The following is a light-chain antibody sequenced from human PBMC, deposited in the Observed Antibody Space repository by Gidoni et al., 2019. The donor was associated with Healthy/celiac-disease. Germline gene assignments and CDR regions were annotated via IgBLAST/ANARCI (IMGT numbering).Light chain of an antibody. CDR1: QSISSY. Sequence: DIQMTQSPSSLSASVGDRVTITCRASQSISSYLNWYQQKPGKAPKLLIYAASSLQSGVPSRFSGSGSGTDFTLTISSLQPGDFATYYCQHSYSTPYTFXXXTKLEIK. CDR3: QHSYSTPYT. J-gene: IGKJ2*01. CDR2: AAS. V-gene: IGKV1-39*01.